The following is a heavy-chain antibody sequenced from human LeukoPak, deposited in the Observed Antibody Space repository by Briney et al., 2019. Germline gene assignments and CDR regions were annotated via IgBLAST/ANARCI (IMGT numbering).Heavy chain of an antibody. V-gene: IGHV3-30*04. CDR3: ARAQGYSGYDSYY. D-gene: IGHD5-12*01. Sequence: GGSLRLSCAASGFTFSSYAMHWVRQAPGKGLEWVAVISYDGSNKYYADSMKGRFTISRDNSKNTLYLQMNSLRAEDTALYYCARAQGYSGYDSYYWGQGTLVTVSS. J-gene: IGHJ4*02. CDR1: GFTFSSYA. CDR2: ISYDGSNK.